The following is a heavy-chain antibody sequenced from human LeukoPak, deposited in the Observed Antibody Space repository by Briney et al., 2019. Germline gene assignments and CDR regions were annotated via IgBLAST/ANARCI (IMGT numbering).Heavy chain of an antibody. J-gene: IGHJ4*02. V-gene: IGHV3-23*01. CDR2: INTSGAGT. CDR3: ARGFRTYSDYDATD. Sequence: GGSLRLSCAGSGFTFSSYGMSWVRQAPAKGLEWVSGINTSGAGTYSADSVKGRFTISRDNAKNTLYLQVNSLRAEDTAVYYCARGFRTYSDYDATDWGQGTLVTVSS. D-gene: IGHD5-12*01. CDR1: GFTFSSYG.